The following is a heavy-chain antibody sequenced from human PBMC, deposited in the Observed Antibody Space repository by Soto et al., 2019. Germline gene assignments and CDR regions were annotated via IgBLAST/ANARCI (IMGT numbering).Heavy chain of an antibody. J-gene: IGHJ5*02. CDR3: ARGRGYCISTSCPKNWFDP. CDR2: INAGNGNT. Sequence: ASVKVSCKASGYTFTSYAMHWVRQAPGQRLEWMGWINAGNGNTKYSQKFQGRVTITRDTSAGTAYMELSSLRSEDTAVYYCARGRGYCISTSCPKNWFDPWGQGTLVTVSS. CDR1: GYTFTSYA. V-gene: IGHV1-3*01. D-gene: IGHD2-2*01.